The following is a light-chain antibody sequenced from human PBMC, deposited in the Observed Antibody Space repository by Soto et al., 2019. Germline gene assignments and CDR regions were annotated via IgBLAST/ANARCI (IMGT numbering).Light chain of an antibody. J-gene: IGKJ4*01. V-gene: IGKV3D-20*01. Sequence: EIVLTQSPATLSLPPGERATLSCGASQSVGINCLAWYQQKPGLAPRLLMYDVYKRFSGTPDRVSGSGSGTDFPLTITRLERGDSAAYYCQQFSTSLTFGGGTKVEIK. CDR3: QQFSTSLT. CDR1: QSVGINC. CDR2: DVY.